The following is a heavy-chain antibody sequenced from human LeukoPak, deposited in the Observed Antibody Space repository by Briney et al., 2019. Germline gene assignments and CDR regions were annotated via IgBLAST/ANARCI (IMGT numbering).Heavy chain of an antibody. CDR1: GFTFNSYD. CDR3: ARDGLMVRGVIGLLDY. CDR2: IWYDGSNK. Sequence: GGSLRLSCAASGFTFNSYDMHWIRQAPGKGLEWVALIWYDGSNKYYADSVKGRFTISRDNSKNTLYLQMNSLRAEDTAVYYCARDGLMVRGVIGLLDYWGQGTLVTVSS. V-gene: IGHV3-33*01. D-gene: IGHD3-10*01. J-gene: IGHJ4*02.